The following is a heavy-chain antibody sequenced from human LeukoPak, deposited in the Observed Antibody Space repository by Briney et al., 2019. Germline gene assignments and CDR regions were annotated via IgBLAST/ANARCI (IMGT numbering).Heavy chain of an antibody. CDR2: INHSGST. CDR3: ARHYGP. J-gene: IGHJ4*02. D-gene: IGHD3-16*01. V-gene: IGHV4-34*01. Sequence: SSETLSLTCAVYGGSFSGYYWSWIRHPPGKGLEWIGEINHSGSTNYNPSLKSRVTISVDTSKNQFSLKLSSVTAADTAVYYCARHYGPWGQGTLVTVSS. CDR1: GGSFSGYY.